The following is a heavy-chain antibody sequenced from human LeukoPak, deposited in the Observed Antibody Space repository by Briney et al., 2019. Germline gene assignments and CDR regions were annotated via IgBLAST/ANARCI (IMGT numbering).Heavy chain of an antibody. CDR2: INHSGST. CDR3: ASSSTSVPYYMDV. D-gene: IGHD2-2*01. CDR1: GGSFSGYY. Sequence: SETLSLTCAVYGGSFSGYYWSWIRQPPGKGLEWIGEINHSGSTNYNPSLKSRVTISVDTSKNQFSLKLSSVTAADTAVYYCASSSTSVPYYMDVWGKGTTVTVSS. J-gene: IGHJ6*03. V-gene: IGHV4-34*01.